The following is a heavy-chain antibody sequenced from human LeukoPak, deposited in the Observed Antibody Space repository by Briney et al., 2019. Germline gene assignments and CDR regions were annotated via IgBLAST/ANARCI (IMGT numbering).Heavy chain of an antibody. CDR2: INHNGST. J-gene: IGHJ4*02. CDR3: ARGRGYFFDY. V-gene: IGHV4-34*01. Sequence: PSETLSLTCAVYGGSFSGYYWSWIRQPPGKGLEWIGEINHNGSTNYNPSLKSRVTISVDTSKNQFSLKLSSVTAADTAVYYCARGRGYFFDYWGQGTLVTVSS. CDR1: GGSFSGYY.